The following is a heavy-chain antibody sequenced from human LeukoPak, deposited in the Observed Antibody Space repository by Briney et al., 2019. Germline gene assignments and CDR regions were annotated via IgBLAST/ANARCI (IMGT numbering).Heavy chain of an antibody. J-gene: IGHJ4*02. CDR1: GFTFSSYA. CDR2: ISGSGGST. V-gene: IGHV3-23*01. Sequence: GGSLRLSCAASGFTFSSYAMSWVRQAPGKGLEWVSAISGSGGSTYYADSVKGRFTISRDNSKNTLYLELDSLRDEDTAVYYCTKRGRDWGPFDYWGQGTLVTVSS. D-gene: IGHD7-27*01. CDR3: TKRGRDWGPFDY.